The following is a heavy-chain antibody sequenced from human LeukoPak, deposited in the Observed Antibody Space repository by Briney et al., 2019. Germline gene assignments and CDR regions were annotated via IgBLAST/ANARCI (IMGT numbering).Heavy chain of an antibody. J-gene: IGHJ4*02. CDR1: GYTFTGYY. CDR3: AREYCTSTTCSYYFDY. CDR2: INPNSGGT. D-gene: IGHD2-2*01. V-gene: IGHV1-2*04. Sequence: GASVKVSCKASGYTFTGYYMHWVRQAPGQGLEWVGWINPNSGGTNYAQKFQGWVTMTRDTSISTAYMELSRLRSDDTAVYYCAREYCTSTTCSYYFDYWGQGTLVTVSS.